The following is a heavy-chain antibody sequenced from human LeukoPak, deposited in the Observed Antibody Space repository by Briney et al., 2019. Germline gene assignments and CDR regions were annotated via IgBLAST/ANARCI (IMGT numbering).Heavy chain of an antibody. CDR3: ARMGAESEGWFDP. V-gene: IGHV4-39*07. CDR1: GGSIRSSSYY. Sequence: SETLSLTCTVSGGSIRSSSYYWGWIRQPPGKGLEWIGIIYYSGNTYYNPSLKSRVTMSIDTSKNQFSLKLSSATAADTAVYYCARMGAESEGWFDPWGQGTLVTVSS. CDR2: IYYSGNT. D-gene: IGHD4/OR15-4a*01. J-gene: IGHJ5*02.